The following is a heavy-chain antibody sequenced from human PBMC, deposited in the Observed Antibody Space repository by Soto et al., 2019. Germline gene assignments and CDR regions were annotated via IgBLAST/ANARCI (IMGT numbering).Heavy chain of an antibody. V-gene: IGHV3-73*02. Sequence: EVVLVESGGGLVQPGGSLKLSCAASGFRFTGSAIHWVRQAPGKGLEWVGLIRNRPNSYATAYAESLKGRVTISRDDSRNTSYLQVKSLKSEDTPAYFSTSPCSGGSCYSTSDFDYWGKGSLVTISS. J-gene: IGHJ4*02. D-gene: IGHD2-15*01. CDR2: IRNRPNSYAT. CDR1: GFRFTGSA. CDR3: TSPCSGGSCYSTSDFDY.